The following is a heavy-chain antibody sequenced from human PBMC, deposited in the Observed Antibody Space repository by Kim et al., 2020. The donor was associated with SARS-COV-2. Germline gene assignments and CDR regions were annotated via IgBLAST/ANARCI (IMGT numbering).Heavy chain of an antibody. J-gene: IGHJ5*02. CDR2: IWFDGSDV. D-gene: IGHD2-15*01. Sequence: GGSLRLSCAASGFTFSSYSMHWVRQAPGKGLEWVAVIWFDGSDVDYADSVKGRFTISRDNSKNTLYLQMTNLRAEDTGIYYCAKGYCSGGSCVRGFDPWGQGTLVTV. CDR3: AKGYCSGGSCVRGFDP. CDR1: GFTFSSYS. V-gene: IGHV3-33*06.